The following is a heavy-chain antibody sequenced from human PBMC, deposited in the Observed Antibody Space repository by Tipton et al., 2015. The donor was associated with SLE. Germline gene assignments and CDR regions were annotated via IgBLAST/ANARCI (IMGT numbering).Heavy chain of an antibody. D-gene: IGHD6-13*01. Sequence: LRLSCTVSGGSISSRNNYWNWIRQHPGRALQWIGYVYYSGNVFYNPSLKSRLHISLNLSENQFSLTLNSVTVADTAVYYCARAPGPSIAAFDTWGQGTLVTVS. J-gene: IGHJ5*02. CDR3: ARAPGPSIAAFDT. CDR2: VYYSGNV. V-gene: IGHV4-31*02. CDR1: GGSISSRNNY.